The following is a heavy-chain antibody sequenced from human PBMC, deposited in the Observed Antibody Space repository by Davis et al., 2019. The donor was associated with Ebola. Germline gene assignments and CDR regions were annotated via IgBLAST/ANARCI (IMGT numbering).Heavy chain of an antibody. Sequence: LSCTVSGGSINDYYWSWIRQPAGKGLEWIGRIYTSGSTNYNPSLKSRVTMTVNTSKNQFSLRLRSVTAADTAVYYCARGVWLGDNWFDPWGQGTLVTVSS. V-gene: IGHV4-4*07. J-gene: IGHJ5*02. CDR2: IYTSGST. CDR3: ARGVWLGDNWFDP. D-gene: IGHD6-19*01. CDR1: GGSINDYY.